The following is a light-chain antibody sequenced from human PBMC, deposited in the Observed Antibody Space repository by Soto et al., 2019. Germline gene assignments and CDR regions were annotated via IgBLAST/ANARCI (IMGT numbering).Light chain of an antibody. J-gene: IGLJ1*01. V-gene: IGLV2-14*01. Sequence: QSVLTQPASVSGSPGQSITISCTGTSSDVGGYNYVSWYQQHPGKAPKPMIYEVSNRPSGVSNRFSGSKSGNTASLTISGLQAEDEADYYCSSYTSSSTLAVFGTGTKVTVL. CDR3: SSYTSSSTLAV. CDR2: EVS. CDR1: SSDVGGYNY.